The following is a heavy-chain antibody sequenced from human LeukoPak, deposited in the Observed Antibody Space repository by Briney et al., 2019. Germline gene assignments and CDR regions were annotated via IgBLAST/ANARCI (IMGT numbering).Heavy chain of an antibody. Sequence: GGSLRLSCAASGFTFSSYWMHWVRQAPGKGLVWVSRINSDGSTTNYADPVKGRFTISRDNARNTLYLQMNSLRGEDTAVYYCARGWESGAFDIWGQGTMVTVSS. J-gene: IGHJ3*02. D-gene: IGHD1-26*01. CDR2: INSDGSTT. V-gene: IGHV3-74*01. CDR3: ARGWESGAFDI. CDR1: GFTFSSYW.